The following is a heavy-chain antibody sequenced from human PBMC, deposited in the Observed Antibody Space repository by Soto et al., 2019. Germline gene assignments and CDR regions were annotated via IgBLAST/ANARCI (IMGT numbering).Heavy chain of an antibody. J-gene: IGHJ4*02. CDR1: GLPFSTYA. CDR3: AKERSSGWSLDY. CDR2: ISGSGDST. Sequence: GGSTRLSCAASGLPFSTYAMNWVRQAPGKGLEWVSGISGSGDSTYYADSVKGRFTVSRDNSKNTLYLQMNSLRAEDTAVFYCAKERSSGWSLDYWGQGTLVTVSS. D-gene: IGHD6-19*01. V-gene: IGHV3-23*01.